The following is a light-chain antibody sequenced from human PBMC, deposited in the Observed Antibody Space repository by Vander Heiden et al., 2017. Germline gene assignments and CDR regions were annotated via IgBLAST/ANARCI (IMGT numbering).Light chain of an antibody. CDR1: QDISND. Sequence: DIQMTQSPSSLSASVGDRVTITCQASQDISNDLSWYQQKPGKAPELLVYDASNLQTGVPSRFSGSGSGTNFIFTISSLQPEDFATYYCLQYTSLPLTFGGGTKVDIK. CDR2: DAS. V-gene: IGKV1-33*01. J-gene: IGKJ4*01. CDR3: LQYTSLPLT.